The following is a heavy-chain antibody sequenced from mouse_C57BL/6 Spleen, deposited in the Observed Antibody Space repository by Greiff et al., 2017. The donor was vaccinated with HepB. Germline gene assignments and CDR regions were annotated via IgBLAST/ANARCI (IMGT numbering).Heavy chain of an antibody. V-gene: IGHV1-80*01. J-gene: IGHJ2*01. CDR2: IYPGDGDT. CDR1: GYAFSSYW. D-gene: IGHD1-1*01. CDR3: ARLSSYGVYYFDY. Sequence: VKLQESGAELVKPGASVKISCKASGYAFSSYWMNWVKQRPGKGLEWIGQIYPGDGDTNYNGKFKGKATLTADKSSSTAYMQLSSLTSEDSAVYFCARLSSYGVYYFDYWGQGTTLTVSS.